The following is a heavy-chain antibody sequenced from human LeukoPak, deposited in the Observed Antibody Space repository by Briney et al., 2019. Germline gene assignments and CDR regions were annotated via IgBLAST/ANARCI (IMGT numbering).Heavy chain of an antibody. CDR3: ARVTKGIVVVPAASSDAFDI. Sequence: SETLSLTCAVYGGSFSGYYWSWIRQPPGKGLEWIGEINHSGSTNYNPSLKSRVTISVDTSKNQFSLKLSSVTAADTAVYYCARVTKGIVVVPAASSDAFDIWGQGTMVTVSS. CDR1: GGSFSGYY. D-gene: IGHD2-2*01. CDR2: INHSGST. V-gene: IGHV4-34*01. J-gene: IGHJ3*02.